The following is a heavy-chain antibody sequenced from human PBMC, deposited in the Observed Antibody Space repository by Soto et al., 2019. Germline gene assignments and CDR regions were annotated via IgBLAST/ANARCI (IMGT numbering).Heavy chain of an antibody. CDR3: IWQQDFYYGKAV. CDR2: MKSYRGGGTT. Sequence: EVQLVESGGGLVTPGGSFRLSGTGTGFSFSPAWMNWVGQAPGKGLEWVGRMKSYRGGGTTDYAATVQGRFTISRDDSKNTLYLQMNSLKFEDTALYFCIWQQDFYYGKAVWGQGTTVTVSS. J-gene: IGHJ6*02. D-gene: IGHD6-13*01. V-gene: IGHV3-15*07. CDR1: GFSFSPAW.